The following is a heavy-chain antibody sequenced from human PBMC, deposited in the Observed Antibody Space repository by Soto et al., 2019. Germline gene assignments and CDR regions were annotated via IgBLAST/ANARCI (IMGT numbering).Heavy chain of an antibody. CDR3: ARHHGPTTSENWFDP. Sequence: ASVKVSCKASGYTFFTYDISWVRQAPGQGLEWMGWISTYSGDTKYAQKFQGRVTMTTDTSTTTAYLELRSLKSDDTAVYYCARHHGPTTSENWFDPWGQGTLVTVSS. CDR1: GYTFFTYD. CDR2: ISTYSGDT. D-gene: IGHD5-12*01. V-gene: IGHV1-18*01. J-gene: IGHJ5*02.